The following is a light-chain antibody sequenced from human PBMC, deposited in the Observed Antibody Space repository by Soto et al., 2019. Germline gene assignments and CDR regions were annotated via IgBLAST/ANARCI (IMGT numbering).Light chain of an antibody. V-gene: IGKV3-20*01. CDR1: QSVRTSY. CDR2: GAS. Sequence: EIVLTQSPGTLSLSPGERVTLSSGASQSVRTSYLAGSQKKPGQPTRLLNYGASSRATGLPDRFSGSGSGTDFTLTISRLEPEDFAVYCCQQYGSSPYTFGQGTKLEI. J-gene: IGKJ2*01. CDR3: QQYGSSPYT.